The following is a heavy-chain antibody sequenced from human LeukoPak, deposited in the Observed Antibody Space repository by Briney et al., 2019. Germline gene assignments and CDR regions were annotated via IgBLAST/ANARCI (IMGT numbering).Heavy chain of an antibody. D-gene: IGHD2-2*01. J-gene: IGHJ4*02. CDR1: GFTFSSYA. CDR2: ISYDGSNK. CDR3: ARGRLLGVPAAISEYFLAAVGPPD. Sequence: GGSLRLSCAAFGFTFSSYAMHWVRQAPGKGLEWVAVISYDGSNKYYADSVKGRFTISRDNSKNTLYLQMNSLRAEDTAVYYCARGRLLGVPAAISEYFLAAVGPPDWGQGTLVTVSS. V-gene: IGHV3-30-3*01.